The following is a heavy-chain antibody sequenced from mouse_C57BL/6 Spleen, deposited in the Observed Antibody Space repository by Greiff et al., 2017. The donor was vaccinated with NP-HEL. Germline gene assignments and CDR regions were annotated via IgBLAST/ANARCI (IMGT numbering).Heavy chain of an antibody. CDR3: ARCDYDDYAMDY. Sequence: VQLQQSGAELVRPGTSVKVSCKASGYAFTNYLIEWVKQRPGQGLEWIGVINPGSGGTNYNGKFKGKATLTADKSSSTAYMQLSSLTSEDSAVYFCARCDYDDYAMDYWGQGTSVTVSS. CDR2: INPGSGGT. J-gene: IGHJ4*01. V-gene: IGHV1-54*01. CDR1: GYAFTNYL. D-gene: IGHD2-4*01.